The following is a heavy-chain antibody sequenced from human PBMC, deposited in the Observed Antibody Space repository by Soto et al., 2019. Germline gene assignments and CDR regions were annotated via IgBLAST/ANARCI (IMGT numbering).Heavy chain of an antibody. CDR1: GFTFSNYA. Sequence: EVQLLESGGGLVQPGGSLRLSCAASGFTFSNYAMSWVRQAPGKGLEWVSSISGGGGFTFYADSVKGRFTISRDNSRGTRDLQMNSLRAEDTAVYYCANYRGDFWSGYLNYYYYGMDVWGQGTTVTVSS. V-gene: IGHV3-23*01. CDR3: ANYRGDFWSGYLNYYYYGMDV. CDR2: ISGGGGFT. J-gene: IGHJ6*02. D-gene: IGHD3-3*01.